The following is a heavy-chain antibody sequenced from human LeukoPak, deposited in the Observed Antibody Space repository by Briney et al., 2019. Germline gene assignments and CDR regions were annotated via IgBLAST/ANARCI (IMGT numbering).Heavy chain of an antibody. CDR2: TRYDGSKK. J-gene: IGHJ4*02. CDR1: GFTFSSYG. D-gene: IGHD5-18*01. CDR3: AKALQLWSHFDY. Sequence: AGWSLRLSCAPSGFTFSSYGIHWVRQAPRKGLEWGAVTRYDGSKKYYADSVKGRFTISRDNSKKTLYLQMSSLRAEDTAVYYCAKALQLWSHFDYWGQGTLVNVSS. V-gene: IGHV3-33*06.